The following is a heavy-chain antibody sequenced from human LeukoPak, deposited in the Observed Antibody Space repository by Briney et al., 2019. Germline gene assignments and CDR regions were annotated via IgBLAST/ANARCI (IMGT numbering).Heavy chain of an antibody. V-gene: IGHV3-43*01. CDR1: GFTFDDYT. J-gene: IGHJ4*02. Sequence: GGSLRLSCAASGFTFDDYTMHWVRQAPGKGLEWVSLISWDGGSTYYADSVKGRFTISRDNSKNSLYLQMSSLRTEDTALYYCAKDMGIAAAGTYLDYWGQGTPVTVSS. D-gene: IGHD6-13*01. CDR2: ISWDGGST. CDR3: AKDMGIAAAGTYLDY.